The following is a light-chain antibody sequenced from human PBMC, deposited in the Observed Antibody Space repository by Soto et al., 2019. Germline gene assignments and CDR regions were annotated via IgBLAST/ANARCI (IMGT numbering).Light chain of an antibody. V-gene: IGKV1-39*01. Sequence: DIQMTQSPSSLSASVGDSVSITCRASQTISNYLNWYQQTPGKAPKVLIYAASSLQSGVPSRFSGSGSGTDFTLTISSLQPEDFATYYCQQNYNPPRTFGQGTKVEIK. J-gene: IGKJ1*01. CDR1: QTISNY. CDR2: AAS. CDR3: QQNYNPPRT.